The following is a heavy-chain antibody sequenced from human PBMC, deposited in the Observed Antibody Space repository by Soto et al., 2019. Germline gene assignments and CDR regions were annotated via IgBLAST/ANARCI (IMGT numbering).Heavy chain of an antibody. J-gene: IGHJ6*02. V-gene: IGHV1-69*06. CDR1: GGTFSSYA. CDR3: ARDEGIWESYTYYYYGMDV. Sequence: EASVKVSCKASGGTFSSYAISWVRQAPGQGLEWMGGIIPIFGTANYAQKFQGRVTITADKSTSTAYMELSSLRSEDTAVYYCARDEGIWESYTYYYYGMDVWGQGTTVTVSS. CDR2: IIPIFGTA. D-gene: IGHD3-3*01.